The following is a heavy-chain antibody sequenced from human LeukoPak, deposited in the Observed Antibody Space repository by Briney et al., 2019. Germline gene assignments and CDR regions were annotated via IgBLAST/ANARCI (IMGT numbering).Heavy chain of an antibody. CDR1: GFTFSSYE. V-gene: IGHV3-48*03. D-gene: IGHD5-12*01. Sequence: GGSLRLSCAASGFTFSSYEMNWVRQAPGKGLEWVSYISSSGSTMYYTDSVKGRFTISRNNAKDSLYLQMNSLRAEDTAVYYCARDPGSGYEEHFDYWGQGTLVTVSS. J-gene: IGHJ4*02. CDR3: ARDPGSGYEEHFDY. CDR2: ISSSGSTM.